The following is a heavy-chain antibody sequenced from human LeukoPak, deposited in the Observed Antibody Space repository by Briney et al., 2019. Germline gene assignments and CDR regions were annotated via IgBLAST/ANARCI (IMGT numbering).Heavy chain of an antibody. J-gene: IGHJ4*02. D-gene: IGHD5-12*01. V-gene: IGHV3-23*01. CDR3: AKTPSPLLVATISGGVFDY. CDR2: ISGSGGST. Sequence: PGGSLRLSCAASAFTFSSYAMSWVRQAPGKGLEWVSAISGSGGSTYYADSVKGRFTISRDNSKNTLYLQMNSLRAEDTAVYYCAKTPSPLLVATISGGVFDYWGQGTLVTVSS. CDR1: AFTFSSYA.